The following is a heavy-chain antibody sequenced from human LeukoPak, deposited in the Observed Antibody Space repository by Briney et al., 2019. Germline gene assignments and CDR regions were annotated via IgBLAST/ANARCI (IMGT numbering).Heavy chain of an antibody. J-gene: IGHJ4*02. D-gene: IGHD1-1*01. V-gene: IGHV4-61*08. CDR3: GRVTEWNDLDY. Sequence: SETLSLTCTVSGDSISSGDYYWAWIRQPPGKGLEWIGYIYYTGSTNYNPSLKSRVTISVDLSKNQFSLNLNSVTAADTAVYYCGRVTEWNDLDYWGQGTLVTVSS. CDR2: IYYTGST. CDR1: GDSISSGDYY.